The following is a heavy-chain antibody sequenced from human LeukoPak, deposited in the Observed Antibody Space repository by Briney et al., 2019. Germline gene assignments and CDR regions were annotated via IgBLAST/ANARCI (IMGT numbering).Heavy chain of an antibody. D-gene: IGHD4-17*01. CDR2: ITGSGSDI. CDR3: ARDVYGDYANDY. J-gene: IGHJ4*02. CDR1: GFTFSSYT. V-gene: IGHV3-21*01. Sequence: GGSLRLSCVASGFTFSSYTMNWVRQAPGEGLEWVSSITGSGSDIYYADSVKGRFTISRDNAKNSLYLQMNSLRAEDTAVYYCARDVYGDYANDYWGQGTLVTVSS.